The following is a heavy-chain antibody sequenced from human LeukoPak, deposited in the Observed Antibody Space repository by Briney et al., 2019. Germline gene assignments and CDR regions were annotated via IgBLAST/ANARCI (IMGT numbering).Heavy chain of an antibody. V-gene: IGHV4-59*08. J-gene: IGHJ1*01. D-gene: IGHD3-22*01. CDR1: GGSISSYY. CDR3: ASSYYYDSSGYYRTLQH. CDR2: IYYSGST. Sequence: KTSETLSLTCTVSGGSISSYYWSWIRQPPGKGLEWIGYIYYSGSTNYNPSLKSRVTISVDTSKNQFSLKLSSVTAADTAVYYCASSYYYDSSGYYRTLQHWGQGTLVTVSS.